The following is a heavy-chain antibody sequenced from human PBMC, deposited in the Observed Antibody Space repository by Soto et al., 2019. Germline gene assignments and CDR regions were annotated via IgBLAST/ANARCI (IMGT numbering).Heavy chain of an antibody. J-gene: IGHJ4*02. V-gene: IGHV1-3*05. Sequence: QVQLVQSGAEEKKPGASVKVSCKASGYTFTGYAMHWVRQAPGQRLEWMGWINAGNGNTKYSQKFQGRVTITRDTSASTAYMELSSLRSEDTAVYYCARAVAVAPDFDYWGQGTLVTVSS. D-gene: IGHD6-19*01. CDR3: ARAVAVAPDFDY. CDR2: INAGNGNT. CDR1: GYTFTGYA.